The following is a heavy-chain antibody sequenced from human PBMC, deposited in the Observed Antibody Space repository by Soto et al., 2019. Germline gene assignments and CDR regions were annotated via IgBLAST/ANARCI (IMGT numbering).Heavy chain of an antibody. Sequence: GGSLRLSCTASGFTFGDYAMSWFRQAPGKGLEWVGFIRSKAYGGTTEYAASVKGRFTISRDDSKSIAYLQMNSLKTEDTALYYCTSLIVVAVAATQDYWGQGTLVTVSS. CDR3: TSLIVVAVAATQDY. D-gene: IGHD2-15*01. CDR1: GFTFGDYA. J-gene: IGHJ4*02. V-gene: IGHV3-49*03. CDR2: IRSKAYGGTT.